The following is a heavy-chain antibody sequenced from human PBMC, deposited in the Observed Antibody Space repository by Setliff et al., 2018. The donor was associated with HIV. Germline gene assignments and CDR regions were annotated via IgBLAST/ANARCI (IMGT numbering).Heavy chain of an antibody. CDR1: GVSISSDDYF. CDR2: IYIRGGT. V-gene: IGHV4-61*02. Sequence: SETLSLTCTVSGVSISSDDYFWTWIRQPAGKGLEWIGRIYIRGGTSYSPSLKSRATISLDTSKNQFSLMLTSVTPADTAVYYCARLRAAGTVHYFDPWGQGTQVTVSS. CDR3: ARLRAAGTVHYFDP. J-gene: IGHJ5*02. D-gene: IGHD6-13*01.